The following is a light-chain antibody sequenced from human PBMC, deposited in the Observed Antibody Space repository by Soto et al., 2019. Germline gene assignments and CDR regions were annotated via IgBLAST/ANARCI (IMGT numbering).Light chain of an antibody. CDR3: QQYNNWPPLT. Sequence: EILMTQSPATLSVSPGERVTVSCRASQSVSTNLAWYQQKPGQAPRLLIHSASTTATGIPDRFSGSGSGTEFTLTISSLQSEDYAVYFCQQYNNWPPLTFGGGTKLEIK. CDR1: QSVSTN. CDR2: SAS. V-gene: IGKV3-15*01. J-gene: IGKJ4*01.